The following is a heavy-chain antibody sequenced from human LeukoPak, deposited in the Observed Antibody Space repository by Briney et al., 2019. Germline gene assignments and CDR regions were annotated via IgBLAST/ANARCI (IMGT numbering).Heavy chain of an antibody. Sequence: GASVKVSCKASGYTFTGYYIHWVRQAPGQGLEWMGRINPKSGGTNYAQKFQARVTMTWDTSISTAYMELSSLRSDDTAVYYCARPYCGGDCYSCYDYWGQGTLVTASS. CDR3: ARPYCGGDCYSCYDY. J-gene: IGHJ4*02. CDR2: INPKSGGT. CDR1: GYTFTGYY. V-gene: IGHV1-2*06. D-gene: IGHD2-21*02.